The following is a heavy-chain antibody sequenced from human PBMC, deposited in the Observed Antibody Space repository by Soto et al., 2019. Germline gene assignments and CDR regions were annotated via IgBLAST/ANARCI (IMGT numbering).Heavy chain of an antibody. D-gene: IGHD6-6*01. J-gene: IGHJ4*02. CDR3: ARGQVSSAGEFDY. CDR2: INHSGST. Sequence: PSETLSLTCAVYGGSFSGYYWSWIRQPPGKGLEWIGEINHSGSTNYNPSLKSRVTISVDTSKNQFSLKLSSVTAADTAVYYCARGQVSSAGEFDYWGQGTLVTAPQ. CDR1: GGSFSGYY. V-gene: IGHV4-34*01.